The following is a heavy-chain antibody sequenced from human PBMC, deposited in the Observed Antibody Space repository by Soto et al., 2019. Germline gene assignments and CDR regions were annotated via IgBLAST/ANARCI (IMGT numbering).Heavy chain of an antibody. CDR2: IDPSYSYT. CDR3: TRHTGYESSLDY. D-gene: IGHD5-12*01. CDR1: GYXFTGHL. J-gene: IGHJ4*02. V-gene: IGHV5-10-1*01. Sequence: EXLKISCQCSGYXFTGHLVIWVRHMPGKGLEFMGRIDPSYSYTDYSPKVQGHVTMSADKSINTAYLQWSSLQASDTAVYYCTRHTGYESSLDYWGQGTLGTVSS.